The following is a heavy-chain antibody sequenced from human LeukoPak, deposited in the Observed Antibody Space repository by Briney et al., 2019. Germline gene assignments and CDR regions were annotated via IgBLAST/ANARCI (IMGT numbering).Heavy chain of an antibody. CDR1: GFTFNNAW. J-gene: IGHJ4*02. V-gene: IGHV3-15*01. Sequence: GGSLRLSCAASGFTFNNAWMSWVRQAPGRGLEWVGRIKTKTDGGTTDYAAPVKGRFTISRDDSKNTLYLQMNSLKTEDTAVYYCTAQPCSTAFYWGQGALVTVSS. D-gene: IGHD2-2*01. CDR3: TAQPCSTAFY. CDR2: IKTKTDGGTT.